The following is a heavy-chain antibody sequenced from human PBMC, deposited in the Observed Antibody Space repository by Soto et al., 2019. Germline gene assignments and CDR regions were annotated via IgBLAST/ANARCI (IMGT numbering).Heavy chain of an antibody. CDR2: INPNSGGT. V-gene: IGHV1-2*02. CDR3: ARDVVVAANLNWFDP. D-gene: IGHD2-15*01. CDR1: GYTFTGYY. Sequence: ASVKVSCKASGYTFTGYYMHWVRQAPGQGLEWMGWINPNSGGTNYAQKFQGRVTMTRDTSISTAYMELSRLRSDDTAVYYCARDVVVAANLNWFDPWGQGTLVTVSS. J-gene: IGHJ5*02.